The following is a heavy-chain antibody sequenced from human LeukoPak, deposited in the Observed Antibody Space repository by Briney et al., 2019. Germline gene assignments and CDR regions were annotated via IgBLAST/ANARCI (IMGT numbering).Heavy chain of an antibody. D-gene: IGHD3-10*01. CDR3: ARGVKLLWFGELLIPFDY. J-gene: IGHJ4*02. V-gene: IGHV3-23*01. CDR2: ISGSGGST. Sequence: PGGSLRLSCAASGFTFSSYAMSWVRQAPGKGLEWVSAISGSGGSTYYADSVKGRFTISRDNAKNSLYLQMNSLRAEDAAVYYCARGVKLLWFGELLIPFDYWGQGTLVTVSS. CDR1: GFTFSSYA.